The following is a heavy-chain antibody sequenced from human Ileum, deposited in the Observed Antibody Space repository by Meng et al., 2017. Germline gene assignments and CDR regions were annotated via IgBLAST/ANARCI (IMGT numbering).Heavy chain of an antibody. CDR2: LKSNTDGGTT. Sequence: GGSLRLSCAASGLTFSNAWMSWVCQPPGKGLEWVGRLKSNTDGGTTDYAAPVKGRFTISRDDSKNTLYLQMNNLKTEDTAVYFCTTELRWDHTVDYWGQGTLVTVSS. J-gene: IGHJ4*02. CDR1: GLTFSNAW. V-gene: IGHV3-15*01. CDR3: TTELRWDHTVDY. D-gene: IGHD1-26*01.